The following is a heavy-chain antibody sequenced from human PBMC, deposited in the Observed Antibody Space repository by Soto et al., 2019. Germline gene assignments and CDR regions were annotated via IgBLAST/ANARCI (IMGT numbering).Heavy chain of an antibody. CDR3: ARFPFGYDSSGYFDY. J-gene: IGHJ4*02. CDR2: IIPIFGTA. V-gene: IGHV1-69*13. D-gene: IGHD3-22*01. Sequence: GASVKVSCKASGGTFSSYAISWVRQAPGQGLEWMGGIIPIFGTANYAQKFQGRVTITADESTSTAYMELSSLRSEDTAVYYCARFPFGYDSSGYFDYWGQGTLVTVSS. CDR1: GGTFSSYA.